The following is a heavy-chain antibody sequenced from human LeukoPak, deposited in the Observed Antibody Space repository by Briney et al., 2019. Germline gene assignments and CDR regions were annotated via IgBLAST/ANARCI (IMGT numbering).Heavy chain of an antibody. CDR1: GDSVSSNSAA. CDR3: ARGGSSSWYGFDY. D-gene: IGHD6-13*01. Sequence: SGPGLVNPSQTLSLTCSISGDSVSSNSAAWNWIRQSPSRGLEWLGRTYYRSKWYNDYAVSVKSRITINPDTSKNQFSLKLSSVTAADTAVYYCARGGSSSWYGFDYWGQGTLVTVSS. V-gene: IGHV6-1*01. J-gene: IGHJ4*02. CDR2: TYYRSKWYN.